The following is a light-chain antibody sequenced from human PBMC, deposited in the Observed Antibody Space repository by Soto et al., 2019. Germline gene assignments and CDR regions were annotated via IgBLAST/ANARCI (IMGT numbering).Light chain of an antibody. CDR1: QSIRSN. CDR3: QQHSDWPLT. CDR2: GVS. J-gene: IGKJ4*01. V-gene: IGKV3-15*01. Sequence: IVMTQSPATLSVSPGERATLSCRASQSIRSNFLAWYQQKPGQAPRLLIYGVSTRATGIPARFSGSGSGTEVTLTISSLQSEDFALYYCQQHSDWPLTFGGGTKVEI.